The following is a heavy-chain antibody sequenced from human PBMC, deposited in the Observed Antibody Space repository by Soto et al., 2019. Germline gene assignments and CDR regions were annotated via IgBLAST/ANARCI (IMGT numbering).Heavy chain of an antibody. J-gene: IGHJ5*02. CDR1: GYTFTSYD. CDR2: MNPNSGNT. V-gene: IGHV1-8*01. Sequence: RASVKVSCKASGYTFTSYDINWVRQATGQGLEWMGWMNPNSGNTGYAQKFQGRVTMTRNTSISTAYMELSSLRSEDTAVYYCARVIVVVQAADNWFDPWGQGTLVTVSS. CDR3: ARVIVVVQAADNWFDP. D-gene: IGHD2-2*01.